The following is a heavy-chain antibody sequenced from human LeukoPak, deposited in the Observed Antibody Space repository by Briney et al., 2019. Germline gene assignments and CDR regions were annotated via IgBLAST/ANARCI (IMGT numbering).Heavy chain of an antibody. Sequence: SETLSLTCTVSGGSISSGSYYWSWIRQPAGKGLEWIGRIYTSGSTNYNPSLKSRVTMSVDTSKNQFSLKLSSVTTADTAVYYCARDGVVLGAFDIWGQGTMVTVSS. CDR1: GGSISSGSYY. CDR3: ARDGVVLGAFDI. CDR2: IYTSGST. J-gene: IGHJ3*02. V-gene: IGHV4-61*02. D-gene: IGHD3-3*02.